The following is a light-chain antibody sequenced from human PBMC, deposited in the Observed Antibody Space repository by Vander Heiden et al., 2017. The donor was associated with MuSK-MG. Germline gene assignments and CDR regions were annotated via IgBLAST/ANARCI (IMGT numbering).Light chain of an antibody. V-gene: IGKV3-11*01. J-gene: IGKJ1*01. CDR1: ENNNNY. CDR3: QQRRRWPPPVT. CDR2: DAS. Sequence: EIVLTQSPVPLSLSPGETATLSCTGSENNNNYLAWNQQKPGQAPRPLILDASNRAMGSGARFRGSGGGTDFILTISSREPEDVEVYFCQQRRRWPPPVTFGEGTKVEIK.